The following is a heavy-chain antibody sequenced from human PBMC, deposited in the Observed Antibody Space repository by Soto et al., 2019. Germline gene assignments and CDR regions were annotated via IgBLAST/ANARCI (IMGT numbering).Heavy chain of an antibody. J-gene: IGHJ5*02. Sequence: SETLSLTCTVSGGSISSYYWSWIRQPPGKGLEWIGYIYYSGSTNYNPSLKSRVTISVDTSKNHFSLKLSSVTAADTAVYYCARSMGLYCSGGSCYGGDWFDPWGQGTLVTVS. CDR2: IYYSGST. CDR1: GGSISSYY. V-gene: IGHV4-59*01. CDR3: ARSMGLYCSGGSCYGGDWFDP. D-gene: IGHD2-15*01.